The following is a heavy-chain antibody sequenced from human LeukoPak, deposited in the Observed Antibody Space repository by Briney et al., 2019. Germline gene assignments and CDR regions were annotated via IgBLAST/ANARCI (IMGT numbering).Heavy chain of an antibody. Sequence: GESLKICCKGSGYSFTGYWIGWVRQMPGKGLEWMGIIYPGDSDTRYSPSFQGQVTISADKSISTAYLQWSSLKASDTAMYYCARHEGSTYYYYGMDVWGQGTTVTVSS. D-gene: IGHD3-10*01. CDR1: GYSFTGYW. V-gene: IGHV5-51*01. CDR3: ARHEGSTYYYYGMDV. J-gene: IGHJ6*02. CDR2: IYPGDSDT.